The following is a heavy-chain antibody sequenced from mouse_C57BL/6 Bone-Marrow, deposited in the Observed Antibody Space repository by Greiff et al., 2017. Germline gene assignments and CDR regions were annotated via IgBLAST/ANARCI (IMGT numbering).Heavy chain of an antibody. J-gene: IGHJ2*01. CDR3: AREVLWLRPYYFDY. V-gene: IGHV1-26*01. CDR2: INPNNGGT. Sequence: VQLQQSGPELVKPGASVKISCKASGYTFTDYYMNWVKQSHGKSLEWIGDINPNNGGTRYNQKFKGKATLTVDKSSSTAYMELRSLTSEDSAVYYCAREVLWLRPYYFDYWGQGTTLTVSS. CDR1: GYTFTDYY. D-gene: IGHD2-2*01.